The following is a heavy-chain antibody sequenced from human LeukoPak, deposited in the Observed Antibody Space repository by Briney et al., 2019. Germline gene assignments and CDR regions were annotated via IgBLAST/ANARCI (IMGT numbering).Heavy chain of an antibody. D-gene: IGHD3-10*01. V-gene: IGHV1-2*02. Sequence: GASVKVSCKTSGYTFTDFYMHWVRQAPGQGLEWMGCMNTKTGVTTDYAQKFHGRATLTRDTSISTAYLELSSLTSDDTAVYYCARDLEGDLGTITDYWGQGSLVSVS. CDR1: GYTFTDFY. J-gene: IGHJ4*02. CDR2: MNTKTGVT. CDR3: ARDLEGDLGTITDY.